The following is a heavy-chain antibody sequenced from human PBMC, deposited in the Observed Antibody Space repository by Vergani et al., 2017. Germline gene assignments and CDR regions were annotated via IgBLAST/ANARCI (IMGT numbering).Heavy chain of an antibody. Sequence: EVQLLESGGSLKQPGGSVILSCAASGFTFSTYAMHWVRQAPGKGLEWVSALTGGGGSTYYADSFKGRFIISRDTCRDTLYLQMNSLRPEDTATYYWVKDAGSYENFLDSWGQGTLVTVSS. CDR2: LTGGGGST. D-gene: IGHD1-26*01. CDR3: VKDAGSYENFLDS. CDR1: GFTFSTYA. V-gene: IGHV3-23*01. J-gene: IGHJ4*02.